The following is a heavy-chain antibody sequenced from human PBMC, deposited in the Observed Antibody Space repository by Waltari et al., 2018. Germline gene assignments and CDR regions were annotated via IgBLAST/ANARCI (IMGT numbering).Heavy chain of an antibody. Sequence: QLQLQESGPGLVKPSETLSLTCTVSGGSISSSSYYWGWIRQPPGKGLEWIGSIYYSGSTYYNPSLKSRVTISVDKSKNQFSLKLSSVTAADTAVYYCARHRRAATANWFDPWGQGTLVTVSS. J-gene: IGHJ5*02. D-gene: IGHD2-15*01. V-gene: IGHV4-39*01. CDR2: IYYSGST. CDR3: ARHRRAATANWFDP. CDR1: GGSISSSSYY.